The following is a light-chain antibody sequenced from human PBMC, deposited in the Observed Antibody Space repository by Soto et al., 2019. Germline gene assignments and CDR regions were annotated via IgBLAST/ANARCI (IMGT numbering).Light chain of an antibody. J-gene: IGKJ5*01. CDR2: DAS. CDR1: QSVISSY. CDR3: QQRSNWPPIT. Sequence: EVVLTQSPGTLSLSPGERATLSCRASQSVISSYLAWYQQKPGQAPRLLIYDASNRATGIPARFSGSGSGTDFTLTISSLEPEDFAVYCCQQRSNWPPITFGQGTRLEIK. V-gene: IGKV3-11*01.